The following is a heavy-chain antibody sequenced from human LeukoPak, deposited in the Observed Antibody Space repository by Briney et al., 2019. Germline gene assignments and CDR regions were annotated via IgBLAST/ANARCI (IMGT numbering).Heavy chain of an antibody. CDR1: GVTFSSYW. D-gene: IGHD2-2*01. CDR3: ARDPIIIVPAALDY. CDR2: INIDGAT. J-gene: IGHJ4*02. Sequence: SGGSLRLSCAASGVTFSSYWMHCVRQAPGKGLVWVSRINIDGATSYADSVKCRFTFSADNVKNTLYLQMNSLRAEDTAVYYCARDPIIIVPAALDYWGQGTLVTVSS. V-gene: IGHV3-74*01.